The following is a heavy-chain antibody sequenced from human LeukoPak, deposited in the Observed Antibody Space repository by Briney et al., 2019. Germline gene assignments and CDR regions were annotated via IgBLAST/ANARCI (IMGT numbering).Heavy chain of an antibody. CDR3: ARGREYSYGYYYYYMDV. CDR2: ISYDGSNK. CDR1: GFTFRSYA. V-gene: IGHV3-30-3*01. J-gene: IGHJ6*03. D-gene: IGHD5-18*01. Sequence: GGSLRLSCVASGFTFRSYAMHWVRQAPGKGLEWVAGISYDGSNKYYADSVKGRFTISRDNAKNSLYLQMNSLRAEDTAVYYCARGREYSYGYYYYYMDVWGKGTTVTVSS.